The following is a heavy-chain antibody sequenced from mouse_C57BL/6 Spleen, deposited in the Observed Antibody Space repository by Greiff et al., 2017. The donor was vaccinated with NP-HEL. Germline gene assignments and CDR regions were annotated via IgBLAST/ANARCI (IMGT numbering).Heavy chain of an antibody. J-gene: IGHJ3*01. CDR3: TGLAWFAD. D-gene: IGHD3-3*01. CDR2: IRLKSDNYAT. CDR1: GFTFSNYW. Sequence: EVKLLESGGGLVQPGGSMKLSCVASGFTFSNYWMNWVRQSPEKGLEWVAQIRLKSDNYATHYAESVKGRFTISRDDSKSSVYLQMNNLRAEDTGIYYCTGLAWFADWGKGTLVTVSA. V-gene: IGHV6-3*01.